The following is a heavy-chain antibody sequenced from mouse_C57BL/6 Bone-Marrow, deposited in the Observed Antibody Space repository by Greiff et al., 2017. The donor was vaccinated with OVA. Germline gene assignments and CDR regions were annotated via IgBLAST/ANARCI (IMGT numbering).Heavy chain of an antibody. CDR1: GFTFSSYA. J-gene: IGHJ4*01. Sequence: EVQGVESGGGLVKPGGSLKLSCAASGFTFSSYAMSWVRQTPEKRLEWVATISDGGSYTYYPDNVKGRFTISRDNAKNNLYLQMSHLKSEDTARYYCARDGTAQATFYYAMDYWGQGTSVTVSS. D-gene: IGHD3-2*02. V-gene: IGHV5-4*01. CDR3: ARDGTAQATFYYAMDY. CDR2: ISDGGSYT.